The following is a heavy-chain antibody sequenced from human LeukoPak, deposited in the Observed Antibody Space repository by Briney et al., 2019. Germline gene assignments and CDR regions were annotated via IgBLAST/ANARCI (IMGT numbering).Heavy chain of an antibody. V-gene: IGHV4-30-2*01. D-gene: IGHD3-10*01. J-gene: IGHJ5*02. CDR1: GDSISSGGYY. CDR2: IYHSGST. Sequence: PSETLSLTCTVSGDSISSGGYYWSWIRQHPGKGLEWIGYIYHSGSTYYNPSLKSRVTISVDRSKNQFSLKLSSVTAADTAVYYCARVALGFGLNWFDPWGQGTLVTVSS. CDR3: ARVALGFGLNWFDP.